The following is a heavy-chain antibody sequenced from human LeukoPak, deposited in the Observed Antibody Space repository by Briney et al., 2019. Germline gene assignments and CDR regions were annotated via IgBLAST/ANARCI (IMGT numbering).Heavy chain of an antibody. D-gene: IGHD3-9*01. CDR2: ISGSGGST. CDR3: ARDYDILTGSPLGY. J-gene: IGHJ4*02. CDR1: GFTFSSYA. Sequence: GGSLRLSCAASGFTFSSYAMSWVRQAPGKGLEWVSAISGSGGSTYYADSVKGRFTISRDNSKNTLYLQMNSLRAEDTAVYYCARDYDILTGSPLGYWGQGTLVTVSS. V-gene: IGHV3-23*01.